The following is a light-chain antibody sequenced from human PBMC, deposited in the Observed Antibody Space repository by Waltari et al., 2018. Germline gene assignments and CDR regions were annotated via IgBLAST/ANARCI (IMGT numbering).Light chain of an antibody. J-gene: IGLJ2*01. CDR2: DDS. CDR3: QVWDSSSNHPV. Sequence: SYVLTQPPSVSVAPGQTARIICGGNNIGSKSVHWYQQKPGQAPVLVVYDDSDRPSGLPVRVSGSNSGNTATLTISRVEAGDEADYYCQVWDSSSNHPVFGGGTKLTVL. V-gene: IGLV3-21*02. CDR1: NIGSKS.